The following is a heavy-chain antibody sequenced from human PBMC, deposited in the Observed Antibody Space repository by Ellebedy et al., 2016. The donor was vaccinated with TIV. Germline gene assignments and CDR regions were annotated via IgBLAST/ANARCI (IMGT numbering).Heavy chain of an antibody. J-gene: IGHJ4*02. Sequence: AASVKVSCKTSGYTFTDYYIHWVRQAPGQGLEWMAWINPNSGGTNYAQKFQGRVTVTRDTSTSTAFLELSRLRSDDTAVYYCTRDLTNIVSGDYWGQGTLVTGSS. V-gene: IGHV1-2*02. D-gene: IGHD5/OR15-5a*01. CDR2: INPNSGGT. CDR3: TRDLTNIVSGDY. CDR1: GYTFTDYY.